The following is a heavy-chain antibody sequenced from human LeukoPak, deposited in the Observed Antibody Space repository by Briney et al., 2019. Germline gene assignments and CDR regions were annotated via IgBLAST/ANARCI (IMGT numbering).Heavy chain of an antibody. CDR2: MNPNSGNT. Sequence: ASVKVSCKASGYTFTSYDINWVRRATGQGLEWMGWMNPNSGNTGYAQKFQGGVTITRNTSISTAYMELSSLRSEDTAVYYCARGNVLLWFGELSHFDYWGQGTLVTVSS. CDR3: ARGNVLLWFGELSHFDY. V-gene: IGHV1-8*03. J-gene: IGHJ4*02. D-gene: IGHD3-10*01. CDR1: GYTFTSYD.